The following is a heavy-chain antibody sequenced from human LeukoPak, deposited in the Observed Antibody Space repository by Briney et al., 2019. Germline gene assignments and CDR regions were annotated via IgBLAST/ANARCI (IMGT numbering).Heavy chain of an antibody. D-gene: IGHD5-12*01. J-gene: IGHJ4*02. CDR1: GFTFSSYA. Sequence: GGSLRLSCAASGFTFSSYAMSWVRQAPGKGLEWVSAISGSGGSTYYADSVKCRFTISRDNSKNTLYLQMNSLRAEDTAVYYCAKQRGLRLNTEFDYWGQGTLVTVSS. CDR3: AKQRGLRLNTEFDY. CDR2: ISGSGGST. V-gene: IGHV3-23*01.